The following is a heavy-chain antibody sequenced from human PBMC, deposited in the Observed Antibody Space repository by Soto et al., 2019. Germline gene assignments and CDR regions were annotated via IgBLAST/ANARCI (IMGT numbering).Heavy chain of an antibody. CDR3: ARGPGDFWSGYAIDY. CDR1: GGSISSGGYY. CDR2: IYYSGST. D-gene: IGHD3-3*01. V-gene: IGHV4-31*03. Sequence: QVQLQESGPGLVKPSQTLSLTCTVSGGSISSGGYYWSWIRQHPGKGLEWIGYIYYSGSTYYNPSLKSRVTLAVDTSKNQFSLKLSSVTAADTAVYYCARGPGDFWSGYAIDYWGQGTLVTVSS. J-gene: IGHJ4*02.